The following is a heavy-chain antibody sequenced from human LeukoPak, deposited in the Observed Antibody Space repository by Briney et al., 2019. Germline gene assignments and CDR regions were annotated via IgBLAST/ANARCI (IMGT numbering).Heavy chain of an antibody. CDR3: ARTPGRGGFDY. CDR1: GGSISSYY. J-gene: IGHJ4*02. D-gene: IGHD3-10*01. V-gene: IGHV4-59*01. Sequence: SETLSLTCTVSGGSISSYYWSWIRQPPGKGLEWIAYIYYSGSTNYHPSLKSRVTISGDTSKNQFSLKLSSVTAADTAVYYCARTPGRGGFDYWGQGTLVTVSS. CDR2: IYYSGST.